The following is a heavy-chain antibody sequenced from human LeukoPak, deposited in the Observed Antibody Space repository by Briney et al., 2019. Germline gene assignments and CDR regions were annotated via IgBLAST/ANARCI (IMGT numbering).Heavy chain of an antibody. D-gene: IGHD3-10*01. J-gene: IGHJ6*03. CDR2: IYTSGST. CDR1: GGSISNYY. Sequence: PSETLSLTCTVSGGSISNYYWSWIRQPAGKGLEWIGRIYTSGSTTYSPSLKSRVTMSVDTSKNQFSLQLSSVTAADTAVYYCARAMARGSGSYYRAYYYYYMDVWGKGTTVTVSS. CDR3: ARAMARGSGSYYRAYYYYYMDV. V-gene: IGHV4-4*07.